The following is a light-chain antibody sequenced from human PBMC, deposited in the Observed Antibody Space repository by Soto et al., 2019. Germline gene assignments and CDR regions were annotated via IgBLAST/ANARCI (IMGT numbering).Light chain of an antibody. CDR1: QSISRY. CDR3: LQRYNLKFT. CDR2: AAS. Sequence: DIQMTQSPSSLSASVGDRVTITCRASQSISRYLNWYQKKPGKAPKLLIYAASTLQSGVPSRLSGNESETDFTLTISSLQPEDTATYYCLQRYNLKFTFGPGTKVDI. V-gene: IGKV1-39*01. J-gene: IGKJ3*01.